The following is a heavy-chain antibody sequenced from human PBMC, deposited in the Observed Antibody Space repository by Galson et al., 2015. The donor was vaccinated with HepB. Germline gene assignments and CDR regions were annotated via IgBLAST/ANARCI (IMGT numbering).Heavy chain of an antibody. Sequence: SLRLSCAASGFNFNTYAMHWVRQAPGKGLEWVAIISYDGSNMYYAASVKGRFTISRDNSKNTVFLQMNSLRTDDTAVYYCARRKGMVTFDYWGQGTLVTVSS. CDR1: GFNFNTYA. J-gene: IGHJ4*02. D-gene: IGHD2-21*02. CDR3: ARRKGMVTFDY. V-gene: IGHV3-30*04. CDR2: ISYDGSNM.